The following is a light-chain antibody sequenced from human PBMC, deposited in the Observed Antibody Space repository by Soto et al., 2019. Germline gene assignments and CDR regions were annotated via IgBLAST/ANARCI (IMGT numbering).Light chain of an antibody. V-gene: IGKV1-5*03. CDR2: TAS. CDR3: QHSNSSSVA. J-gene: IGKJ1*01. CDR1: QTISSW. Sequence: DLQLTHPPSTLSGHIDHRVTIHCRDSQTISSWLAWYQQKPGKAPKILIYTASTLKSGVQSRFSGSGSGTEFTLTISSLQPEDFATDYCQHSNSSSVAFGQGTKVDIK.